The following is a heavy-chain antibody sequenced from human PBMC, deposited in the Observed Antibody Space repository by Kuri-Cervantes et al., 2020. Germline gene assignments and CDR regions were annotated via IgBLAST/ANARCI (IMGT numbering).Heavy chain of an antibody. D-gene: IGHD6-19*01. CDR3: ARDLGWVDWWLGPFPYYYYGMDV. J-gene: IGHJ6*02. V-gene: IGHV1-46*01. Sequence: ASVKVSCKASGYTFSNYYMHWVRQAPGQGLEWMGIINPSGGRASYTQNFQGRVTMTTDTSTSTAYMELRSLRSDDTAVYYCARDLGWVDWWLGPFPYYYYGMDVWGQGTTVTVSS. CDR1: GYTFSNYY. CDR2: INPSGGRA.